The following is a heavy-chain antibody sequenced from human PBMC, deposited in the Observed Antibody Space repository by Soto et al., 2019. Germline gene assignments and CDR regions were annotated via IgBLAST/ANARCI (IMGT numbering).Heavy chain of an antibody. CDR2: IIPIFGTT. V-gene: IGHV1-69*01. Sequence: QVQLVQSGAEVRKPGSSVNVSCKASGGTFSSYPISWVRQAPGQGLEWMGGIIPIFGTTNYAQKFQGRVTIIADESTSTVYMELSSLRSEDTAVYYCARDLRRQLGGYYGMDVWGQGTTVTVSS. CDR1: GGTFSSYP. D-gene: IGHD6-13*01. CDR3: ARDLRRQLGGYYGMDV. J-gene: IGHJ6*02.